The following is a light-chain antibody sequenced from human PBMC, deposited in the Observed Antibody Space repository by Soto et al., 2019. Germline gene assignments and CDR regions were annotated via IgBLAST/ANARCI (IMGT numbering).Light chain of an antibody. CDR2: DAS. CDR1: HSISLY. V-gene: IGKV3-11*01. Sequence: EIVLTQSPATLSLSPGERATLSCRASHSISLYLTWYQHKPGQAPRLLIYDASNRATGIPARFSGSGYGTDFTLTISSLEPEDFAVYYCQQRSNWPTFGQGTRLEIK. J-gene: IGKJ5*01. CDR3: QQRSNWPT.